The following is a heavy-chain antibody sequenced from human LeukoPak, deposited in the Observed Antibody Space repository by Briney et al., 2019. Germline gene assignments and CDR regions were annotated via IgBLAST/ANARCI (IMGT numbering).Heavy chain of an antibody. J-gene: IGHJ6*02. CDR3: ARDPPGYSGYDYRYYYYGMDV. CDR2: ISSSSSYI. Sequence: KTGGSLRLSCAASGFTFSSYSMNWVRQAPGKGLEWVSSISSSSSYIYYADSVKGRFTISRDNAKNSLYLQMNSLRAEDTAVYYCARDPPGYSGYDYRYYYYGMDVWGQGTTVTVSS. D-gene: IGHD5-12*01. V-gene: IGHV3-21*01. CDR1: GFTFSSYS.